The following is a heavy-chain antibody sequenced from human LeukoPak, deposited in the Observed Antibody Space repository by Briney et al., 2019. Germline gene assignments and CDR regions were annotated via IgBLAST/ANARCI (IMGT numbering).Heavy chain of an antibody. CDR2: ISNSGST. D-gene: IGHD3-16*01. J-gene: IGHJ4*02. V-gene: IGHV4-59*01. CDR3: AKFTSLRGPFDS. CDR1: DGSISIYY. Sequence: SETLSLTCTVSDGSISIYYWSWIRQPPGKGLECIAYISNSGSTNYIPSLKSRVTISVDTSKNQFSLKLSSVIAADTAVYHCAKFTSLRGPFDSWGQGTLVTVSS.